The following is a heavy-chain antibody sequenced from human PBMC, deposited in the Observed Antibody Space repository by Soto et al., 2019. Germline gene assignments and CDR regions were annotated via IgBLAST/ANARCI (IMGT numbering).Heavy chain of an antibody. D-gene: IGHD1-7*01. J-gene: IGHJ5*02. CDR1: GGSISSGGYS. CDR2: IYHSGYT. Sequence: PSDTLSITFLVSGGSISSGGYSWKLNRQGPGEGLEWIGYIYHSGYTLYNPSLKSRVTISVDKSKNQFSLRLSSVSAADTAVYYCARDSLTGNYFDTWGQGTLVTVSS. CDR3: ARDSLTGNYFDT. V-gene: IGHV4-30-2*01.